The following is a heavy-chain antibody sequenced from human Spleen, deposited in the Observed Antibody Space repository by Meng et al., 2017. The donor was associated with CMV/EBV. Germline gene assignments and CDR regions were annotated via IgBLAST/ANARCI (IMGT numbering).Heavy chain of an antibody. CDR3: AKGMSSSWIFDY. J-gene: IGHJ4*02. CDR2: ISWDGGST. D-gene: IGHD6-13*01. CDR1: GFTFDDYA. V-gene: IGHV3-43D*03. Sequence: GESLKISCAASGFTFDDYAMHWVRQAPGKGLEWVSLISWDGGSTYYADSVKGRFTISRDNSKNSLYLQMNSLRAEDTALYYCAKGMSSSWIFDYWGQGTLVTVS.